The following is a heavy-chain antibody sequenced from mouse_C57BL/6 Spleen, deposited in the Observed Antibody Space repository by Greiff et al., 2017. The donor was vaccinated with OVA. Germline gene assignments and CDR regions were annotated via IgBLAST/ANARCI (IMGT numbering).Heavy chain of an antibody. CDR3: ASPGSNLYYYAMDY. V-gene: IGHV5-17*01. D-gene: IGHD2-5*01. J-gene: IGHJ4*01. Sequence: EVQRVESGGGLVKPGGSLKLSCAASGFTFSDYGMHWVRQAPEKGLEWVAYISSGSSTIYYADTVKGRFTISRDNAKNTLFLQMTSLRSEDTAMYYCASPGSNLYYYAMDYWGQGTSVTVSS. CDR2: ISSGSSTI. CDR1: GFTFSDYG.